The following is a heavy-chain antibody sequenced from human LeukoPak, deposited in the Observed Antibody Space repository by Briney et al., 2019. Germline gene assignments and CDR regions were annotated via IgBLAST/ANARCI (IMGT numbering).Heavy chain of an antibody. J-gene: IGHJ4*02. CDR2: INHSGST. V-gene: IGHV4-34*01. CDR1: GGSFSGYY. CDR3: ARGLSTVTTAFGY. Sequence: KPSETLSLTCAVYGGSFSGYYWSWIRQPPGKGLEWIGEINHSGSTNYNPSLKSRVTISVDTSKNQFSLKLSSVTAADTAVYYCARGLSTVTTAFGYWGQGTLVTVSS. D-gene: IGHD4-17*01.